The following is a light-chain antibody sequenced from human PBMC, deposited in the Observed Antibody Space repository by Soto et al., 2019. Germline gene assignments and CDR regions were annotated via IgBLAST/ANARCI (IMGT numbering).Light chain of an antibody. CDR2: SND. V-gene: IGLV1-44*01. CDR1: SSNIGSNT. Sequence: QSVLTQPPSASGTPGQRVTISCSGSSSNIGSNTVNWYQQLPGAAPKLLIYSNDERPSGVPDRFSGSKSGTSASLAISGLQSEDGADYYCATWDDSLIGAVFGGGTQLTVL. CDR3: ATWDDSLIGAV. J-gene: IGLJ7*01.